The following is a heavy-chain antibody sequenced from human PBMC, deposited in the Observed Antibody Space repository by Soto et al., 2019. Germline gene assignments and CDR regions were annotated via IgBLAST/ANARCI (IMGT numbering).Heavy chain of an antibody. J-gene: IGHJ4*02. CDR2: ISAYNGNT. CDR3: ASDLAAAGPFDC. D-gene: IGHD6-13*01. V-gene: IGHV1-18*01. Sequence: QVQLVQSGAEVKKPGASVKVSCKASGYTFTNYAFSWVRQAPGQGLEWMGWISAYNGNTNYPQKLQGRVTMTTATSTSTAYMDLRSLRSDDPAVYYCASDLAAAGPFDCWGQGTLVTVSS. CDR1: GYTFTNYA.